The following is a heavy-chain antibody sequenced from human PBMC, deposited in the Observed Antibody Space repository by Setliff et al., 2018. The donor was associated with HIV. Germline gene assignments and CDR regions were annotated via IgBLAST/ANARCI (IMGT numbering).Heavy chain of an antibody. D-gene: IGHD2-21*01. CDR1: GGSINSYY. CDR2: KHTSGST. V-gene: IGHV4-4*08. Sequence: SETLSLTCSVSGGSINSYYWNWVRQPPGKGLEWIAYKHTSGSTNYNPSLKSRVIISVDTSKNQFSLRLSSVTAADTAIYYCATSSPDSSAYSGWFDPWGQGTLVTVSS. J-gene: IGHJ5*02. CDR3: ATSSPDSSAYSGWFDP.